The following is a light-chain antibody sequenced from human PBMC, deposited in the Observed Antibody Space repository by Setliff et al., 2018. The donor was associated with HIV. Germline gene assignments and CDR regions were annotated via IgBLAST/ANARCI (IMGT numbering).Light chain of an antibody. CDR3: TSYANSGTYI. CDR2: DVT. CDR1: SSGVGGFNF. Sequence: QSALTQPASMSGSPGQSITVSCTGTSSGVGGFNFVSWYQQHPGKAPRLMIYDVTNRPSGVSNRFSGSKSGNTASLTISGLQAEDEADYYCTSYANSGTYIFGTGTKVTVL. V-gene: IGLV2-14*03. J-gene: IGLJ1*01.